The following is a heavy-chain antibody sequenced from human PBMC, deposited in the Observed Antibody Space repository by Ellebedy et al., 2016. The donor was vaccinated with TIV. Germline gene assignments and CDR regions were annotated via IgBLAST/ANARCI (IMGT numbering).Heavy chain of an antibody. J-gene: IGHJ5*02. CDR3: ARGTITITGNNWFDP. V-gene: IGHV4-34*01. Sequence: ESLKISXAASGFTFSNCAMNWVRQAPGKGLEWIGEINHSGSTNYNSSLKSRVTISVDTSKNQFSLKLSSVTAADTAVYYCARGTITITGNNWFDPWGQGTLVTVSS. CDR2: INHSGST. CDR1: GFTFSNCA. D-gene: IGHD3-10*01.